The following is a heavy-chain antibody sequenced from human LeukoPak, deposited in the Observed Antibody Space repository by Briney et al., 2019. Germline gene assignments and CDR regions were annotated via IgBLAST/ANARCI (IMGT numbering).Heavy chain of an antibody. V-gene: IGHV4-61*02. D-gene: IGHD2-15*01. Sequence: SETLSLTCTVSGGSISSGSYYWSWIRQPAGKGLEWIGRIYTSGSTNYNPSLKSRVTISVDTSKNQFSLKRSSGTAADAAVYYCAREARYCSGGSCYSPYYYYYYMDVWGKGTTVTISS. CDR3: AREARYCSGGSCYSPYYYYYYMDV. J-gene: IGHJ6*03. CDR2: IYTSGST. CDR1: GGSISSGSYY.